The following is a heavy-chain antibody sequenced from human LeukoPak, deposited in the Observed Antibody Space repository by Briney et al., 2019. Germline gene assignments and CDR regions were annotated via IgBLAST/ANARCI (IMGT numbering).Heavy chain of an antibody. Sequence: PSETLSLTCTVSGGSISGYYWSWIRQPPGKGLEWIGFIYYSGSTNYNPSLKSRVTMSVDTSKNQFSLKLSSVTAADTAVYYCARGAYGSGSSSRFDPWGQGTLVTVSS. J-gene: IGHJ5*02. V-gene: IGHV4-59*12. CDR2: IYYSGST. D-gene: IGHD3-10*01. CDR3: ARGAYGSGSSSRFDP. CDR1: GGSISGYY.